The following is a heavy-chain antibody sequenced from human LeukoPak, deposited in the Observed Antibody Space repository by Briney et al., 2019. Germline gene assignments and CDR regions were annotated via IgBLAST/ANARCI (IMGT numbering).Heavy chain of an antibody. CDR3: AGDKRGGSGSYYIYYYYYYMDV. D-gene: IGHD3-10*01. Sequence: GSLRLSCAASGFTVSSNYMSWVRQAPGKGLEWIGEINHSGSTNYNPSLKSRVTISVDTSKNQFSLKLSSVTAADTAVYYCAGDKRGGSGSYYIYYYYYYMDVWGKGTTVTVSS. CDR1: GFTVSSNY. V-gene: IGHV4-34*01. J-gene: IGHJ6*03. CDR2: INHSGST.